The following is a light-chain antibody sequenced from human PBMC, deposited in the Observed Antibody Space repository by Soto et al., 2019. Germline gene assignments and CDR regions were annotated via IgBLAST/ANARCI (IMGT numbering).Light chain of an antibody. CDR2: EVT. CDR1: SSDVGGYNY. J-gene: IGLJ2*01. Sequence: QSALTQPASVSGSPGQSITISCTGTSSDVGGYNYVSWYQQHPGRAPKLILYEVTNRPSGVSNRFSGSKSGNTASLTISGLQAEDEADYYCSSFTSSLTLVIFGGGTQLTVL. CDR3: SSFTSSLTLVI. V-gene: IGLV2-14*01.